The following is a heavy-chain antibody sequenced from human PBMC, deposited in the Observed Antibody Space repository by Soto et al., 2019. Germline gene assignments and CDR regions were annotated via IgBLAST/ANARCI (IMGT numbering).Heavy chain of an antibody. V-gene: IGHV4-4*07. Sequence: SETLSLTCSVSGGSISSYYWSWIRQPAGKGLEWIGRVYSSGSPNYNPSLKSRVTMSVDTSKNQFSLNLRSVTAADTAVYYCARYTNNWFDPWGQGTLVTV. CDR1: GGSISSYY. J-gene: IGHJ5*02. D-gene: IGHD1-1*01. CDR2: VYSSGSP. CDR3: ARYTNNWFDP.